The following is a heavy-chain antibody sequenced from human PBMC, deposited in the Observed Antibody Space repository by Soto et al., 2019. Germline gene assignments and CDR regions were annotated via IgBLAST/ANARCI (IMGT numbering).Heavy chain of an antibody. CDR3: AGLNFDFLTGKYAFDI. Sequence: SETLSLTCTVSGGSISSGDYYWSWIRQPPGKGLEWIGYIYYSGSTYYNPSLKSRVTVSVDTSKNHFSLKLSSVAAADTAVYYCAGLNFDFLTGKYAFDIWGQGTMVTVSS. CDR2: IYYSGST. J-gene: IGHJ3*02. CDR1: GGSISSGDYY. V-gene: IGHV4-30-4*01. D-gene: IGHD3-9*01.